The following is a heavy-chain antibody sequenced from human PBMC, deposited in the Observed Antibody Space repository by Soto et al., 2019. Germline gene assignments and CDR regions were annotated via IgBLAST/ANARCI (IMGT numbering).Heavy chain of an antibody. Sequence: GESLKISCKGSGYSFTSYWIGWVRQMPGKGLEWMGIIYPGDSDTRYSPSFQGQVTISADKSISTAYLQWYSLKASDTAMYYCARSYYDSSGYYYDMDYWGQGTLVTVSS. D-gene: IGHD3-22*01. J-gene: IGHJ4*02. CDR1: GYSFTSYW. V-gene: IGHV5-51*01. CDR3: ARSYYDSSGYYYDMDY. CDR2: IYPGDSDT.